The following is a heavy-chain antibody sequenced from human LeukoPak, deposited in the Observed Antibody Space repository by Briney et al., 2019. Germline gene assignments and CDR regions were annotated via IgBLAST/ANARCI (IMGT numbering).Heavy chain of an antibody. D-gene: IGHD5-24*01. CDR1: GDSISSYY. J-gene: IGHJ3*02. Sequence: SETLPLTCTVSGDSISSYYWSWIRQPPGKGLEWIGYIYYSGGTDYNPSLKSRVTISVDTSKNQFSLKLRSVTAADTAVYYCARHVTISGPYDASDIWGQGTVVTVSP. CDR3: ARHVTISGPYDASDI. CDR2: IYYSGGT. V-gene: IGHV4-59*08.